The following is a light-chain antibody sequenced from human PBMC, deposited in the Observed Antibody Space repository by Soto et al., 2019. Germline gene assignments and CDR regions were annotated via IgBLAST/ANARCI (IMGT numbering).Light chain of an antibody. Sequence: EIEMTQPPATLAVYPGERVTLSCRASQSVSNNLGWYQHKPGQAPRLIIYDTSTRADGTPARFTGSESGTDFTLTISSLQSEDFAIYYCQQYNTWRSISFGQGTRLEIK. CDR2: DTS. CDR3: QQYNTWRSIS. V-gene: IGKV3-15*01. J-gene: IGKJ5*01. CDR1: QSVSNN.